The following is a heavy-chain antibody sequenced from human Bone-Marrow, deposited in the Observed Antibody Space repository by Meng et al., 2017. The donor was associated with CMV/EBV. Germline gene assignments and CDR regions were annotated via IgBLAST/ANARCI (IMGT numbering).Heavy chain of an antibody. CDR2: INPSGGST. Sequence: SYYMHWVRQAPGQGLEWMGIINPSGGSTSYAQKFQGRVTMTRDTSTSTVYMKLSSLRSEDTAVYYCARNPTALRHFDWLTTNWFDPWGQGTLVTVSS. V-gene: IGHV1-46*01. CDR1: SYY. CDR3: ARNPTALRHFDWLTTNWFDP. D-gene: IGHD3-9*01. J-gene: IGHJ5*02.